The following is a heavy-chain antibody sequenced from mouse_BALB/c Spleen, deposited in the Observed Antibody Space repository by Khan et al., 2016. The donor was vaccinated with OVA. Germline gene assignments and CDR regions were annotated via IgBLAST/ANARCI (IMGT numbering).Heavy chain of an antibody. J-gene: IGHJ2*01. Sequence: QMQLEESGAELAKPGASVKMSCKASGYTFINYWILWVKQRPGQGLEWIGYINPSTAYTEYNQNFKDKATLTADKSSSTAYMQLSSLTSEDSAVYYCARRGLRWDFDYWGQGTTLPVSS. V-gene: IGHV1-7*01. CDR1: GYTFINYW. CDR2: INPSTAYT. CDR3: ARRGLRWDFDY. D-gene: IGHD1-1*01.